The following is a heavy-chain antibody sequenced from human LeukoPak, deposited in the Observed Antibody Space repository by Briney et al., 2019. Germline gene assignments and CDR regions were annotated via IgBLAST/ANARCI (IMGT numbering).Heavy chain of an antibody. CDR2: ISSNGGST. CDR1: GFTFSSYA. CDR3: ARSRPSDY. V-gene: IGHV3-64*01. Sequence: QTGGSLRLSGAASGFTFSSYAMHWVRQAPGKGLEYVSAISSNGGSTYYANSVKGRFTISRDNSKNTLYLQMGSLRAEDMAVYYCARSRPSDYWGQGTLVTVSS. J-gene: IGHJ4*02. D-gene: IGHD2-2*01.